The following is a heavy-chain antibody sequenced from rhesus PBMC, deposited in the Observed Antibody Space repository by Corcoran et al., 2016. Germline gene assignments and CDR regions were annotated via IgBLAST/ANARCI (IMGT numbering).Heavy chain of an antibody. CDR3: ARGRSLTY. CDR1: GGSISGDY. V-gene: IGHV4-81*01. CDR2: IDGNSAGP. J-gene: IGHJ4*01. Sequence: QVQLQESGPGLVKPSETLSLTCTVSGGSISGDYWSWIRQPPGKGLEWIGNIDGNSAGPTYTPSLKSRGTISKDTSKNQFSLKLSSVTAADTAVYYCARGRSLTYWGQGVLVTVSS.